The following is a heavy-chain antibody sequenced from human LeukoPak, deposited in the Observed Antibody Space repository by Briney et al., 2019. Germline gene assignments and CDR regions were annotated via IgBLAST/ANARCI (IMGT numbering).Heavy chain of an antibody. CDR2: IRQDGSVK. CDR3: AKDGRGLCSNAAGHVSYHFDY. D-gene: IGHD2-8*01. Sequence: GGSLRLSCAASGFTFSTYWMSWVRQAPGKGLEWVANIRQDGSVKYYVDSVKGRFTISRDNAKNSLYLHMNSLRADDTAVYYCAKDGRGLCSNAAGHVSYHFDYWGQGFLVTVPS. J-gene: IGHJ4*02. CDR1: GFTFSTYW. V-gene: IGHV3-7*01.